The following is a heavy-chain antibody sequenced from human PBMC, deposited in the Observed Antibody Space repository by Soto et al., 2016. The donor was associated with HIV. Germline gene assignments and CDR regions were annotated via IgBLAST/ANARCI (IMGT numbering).Heavy chain of an antibody. CDR2: LNPDSDNT. D-gene: IGHD2-2*01. CDR1: GYTFTRYN. J-gene: IGHJ4*02. V-gene: IGHV1-8*03. CDR3: ARALDDIVVAGCY. Sequence: QAQLVQSGAEVKKPGASVKVSCKASGYTFTRYNINWVRQAAGQGLEWMAWLNPDSDNTGYAQKFQGRVTITRNTSISTAYMELSSLSSEDTAVYYCARALDDIVVAGCYWGQGTLVTVSS.